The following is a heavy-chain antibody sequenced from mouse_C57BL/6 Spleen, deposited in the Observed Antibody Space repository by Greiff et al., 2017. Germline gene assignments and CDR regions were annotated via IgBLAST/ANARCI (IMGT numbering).Heavy chain of an antibody. CDR1: GFTFSDYG. CDR3: ARQNYGSSYGFAY. CDR2: ISSGSSTI. Sequence: EVQVVESGGGLVKPGGSLKLSCAASGFTFSDYGMHWVRQAPEKGLEWVAYISSGSSTIYYADTVKGRFPISRDNAKNTLFLQMTSLRSEDTAMYYCARQNYGSSYGFAYWGQGTLVTVSA. J-gene: IGHJ3*01. V-gene: IGHV5-17*01. D-gene: IGHD1-1*01.